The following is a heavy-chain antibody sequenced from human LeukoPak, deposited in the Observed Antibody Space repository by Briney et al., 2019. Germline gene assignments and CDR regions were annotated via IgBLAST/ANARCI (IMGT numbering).Heavy chain of an antibody. Sequence: GGSLRLSCAASGFTFSSYIVIWVRQAPGKGLEWVSSISGSGSTTYFADSVKGRFTISRDNSKNTLYLQMSSLRAEDTAIYYCAKDSTVSGSYYGMDIWGQGTTVTVSS. CDR2: ISGSGSTT. CDR3: AKDSTVSGSYYGMDI. CDR1: GFTFSSYI. J-gene: IGHJ6*02. V-gene: IGHV3-23*01. D-gene: IGHD3-22*01.